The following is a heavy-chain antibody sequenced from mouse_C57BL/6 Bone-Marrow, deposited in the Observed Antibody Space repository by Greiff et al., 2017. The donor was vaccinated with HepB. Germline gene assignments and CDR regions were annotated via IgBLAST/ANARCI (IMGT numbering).Heavy chain of an antibody. CDR1: GFTFSSYG. CDR2: ISSGGSYT. V-gene: IGHV5-6*01. CDR3: ARILREGFGY. D-gene: IGHD3-1*01. Sequence: DVQLVESGGDLVKPGGSLKLSCAASGFTFSSYGMSWVRQTPDKRLEWVATISSGGSYTYYPDSVKGRFTISRDNAQNTLYLAMSRLKSEDKAMYYCARILREGFGYGGQGTLVTVSA. J-gene: IGHJ3*01.